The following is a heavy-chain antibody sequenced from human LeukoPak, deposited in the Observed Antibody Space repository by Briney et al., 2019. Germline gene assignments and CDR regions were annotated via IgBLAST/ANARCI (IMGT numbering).Heavy chain of an antibody. D-gene: IGHD1/OR15-1a*01. J-gene: IGHJ4*02. V-gene: IGHV1-18*01. Sequence: ASVKVSCKTSDYTFSSYGIAWVRQAPGQGLELMGWISAYNGNTKYAEKIQDRLTMTTETSTHTAYMELTSLRSDDTAVYYCARVGTGTRSFDSWGQGTLVTVSS. CDR3: ARVGTGTRSFDS. CDR1: DYTFSSYG. CDR2: ISAYNGNT.